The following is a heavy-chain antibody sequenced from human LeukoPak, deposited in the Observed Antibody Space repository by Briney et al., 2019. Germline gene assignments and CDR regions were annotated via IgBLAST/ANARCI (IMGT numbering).Heavy chain of an antibody. J-gene: IGHJ3*02. CDR3: ARQVRSSGWYRYAFDI. D-gene: IGHD6-13*01. V-gene: IGHV4-34*01. CDR2: IYYSGIT. Sequence: SETLSLTCAVYGGSFSGYYWSWIRQPPGKGLEWIGSIYYSGITYYNPSLKSRLTISVDTSKNQFSLKLSSVTAADTAPYYCARQVRSSGWYRYAFDIWGQGTMVTVSS. CDR1: GGSFSGYY.